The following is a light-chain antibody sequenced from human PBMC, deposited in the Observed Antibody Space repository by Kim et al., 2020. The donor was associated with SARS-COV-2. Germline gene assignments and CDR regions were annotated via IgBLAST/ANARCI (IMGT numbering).Light chain of an antibody. V-gene: IGKV3-15*01. CDR3: QQYTNWPPYT. CDR2: GAS. Sequence: EIVMTQSPATLSVSPGERATLSCRASQNVSSNLAWYQQKPGQAPRLLIYGASTRATGIPARFSGSGSGTEFTLTISSLQSEDFAVYYCQQYTNWPPYTFGQGTNLEI. J-gene: IGKJ2*01. CDR1: QNVSSN.